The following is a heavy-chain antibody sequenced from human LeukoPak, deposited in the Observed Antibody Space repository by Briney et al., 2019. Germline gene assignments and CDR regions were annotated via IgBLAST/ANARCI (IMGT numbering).Heavy chain of an antibody. Sequence: GGSLRLSCAAAGVTFSTYIMNWVRQAPGKGLEWVSYISSSSSTVYYADSAKGRFTISRDNAKNSLYLQMNSLGAEDTAVYYCTSQYSYWGQGTLVTVSS. D-gene: IGHD2-21*01. CDR2: ISSSSSTV. CDR1: GVTFSTYI. CDR3: TSQYSY. J-gene: IGHJ4*02. V-gene: IGHV3-48*01.